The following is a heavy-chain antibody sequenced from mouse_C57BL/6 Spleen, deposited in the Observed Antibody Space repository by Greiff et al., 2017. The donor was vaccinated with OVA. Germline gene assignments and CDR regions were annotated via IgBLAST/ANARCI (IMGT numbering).Heavy chain of an antibody. Sequence: QVQLQPPWTELVKPGASVKLSCKASGYTFTSYWLHWVTPRPGQGLEWIGNINPSNGGTNYNEKFKSKATLTVDKSSSTAYMQLSSLTSEDSAVYYCARKGLGWYFDVWGTGTTVTVSS. J-gene: IGHJ1*03. CDR2: INPSNGGT. V-gene: IGHV1-53*01. CDR3: ARKGLGWYFDV. CDR1: GYTFTSYW. D-gene: IGHD4-1*01.